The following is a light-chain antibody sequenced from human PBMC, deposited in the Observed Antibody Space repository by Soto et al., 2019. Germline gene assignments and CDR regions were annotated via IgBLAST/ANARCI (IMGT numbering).Light chain of an antibody. CDR1: SSNIGSNY. J-gene: IGLJ2*01. CDR3: AAWDDSLSAVV. V-gene: IGLV1-47*01. Sequence: QSVLTQPPSASGTPGQRVTISCSGSSSNIGSNYVYWYQQLPGTAPKLLICRDNERPSGVPDRFSGSKSGTSASLAISGLRSEDEADYYCAAWDDSLSAVVFGGGNKLTVL. CDR2: RDN.